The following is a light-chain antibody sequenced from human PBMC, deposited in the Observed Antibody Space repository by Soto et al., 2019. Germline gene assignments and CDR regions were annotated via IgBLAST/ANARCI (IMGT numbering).Light chain of an antibody. J-gene: IGKJ4*01. CDR3: QQYDTSPPLT. V-gene: IGKV3-20*01. CDR2: GAS. CDR1: RSVSSNY. Sequence: IVLTQSPGTLSLSPGDRATLSCRASRSVSSNYLGWYQQKPGQAPRLLLYGASSRAIGIPDRFSGSGSGTDLTLTISRLEPEDFAVYYCQQYDTSPPLTFGGGTKVEIK.